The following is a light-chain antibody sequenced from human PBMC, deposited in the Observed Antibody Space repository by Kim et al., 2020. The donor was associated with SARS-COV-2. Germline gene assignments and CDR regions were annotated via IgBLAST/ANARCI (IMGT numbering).Light chain of an antibody. V-gene: IGKV1-17*03. Sequence: DIQMTQSPSALSASVGDRVAITCRASQGVRGYLAWFQQKPGRVSKRLIYDASRLQSGVPSRFSGSGSGTEYTLTISSLQPEDFTTYNCLQYYSFPHTFGQGTKLEI. J-gene: IGKJ2*01. CDR3: LQYYSFPHT. CDR2: DAS. CDR1: QGVRGY.